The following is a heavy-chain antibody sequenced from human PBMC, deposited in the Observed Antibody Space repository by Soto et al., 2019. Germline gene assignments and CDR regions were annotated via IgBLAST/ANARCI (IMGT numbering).Heavy chain of an antibody. J-gene: IGHJ3*02. V-gene: IGHV3-23*01. CDR1: GFTFNTYA. CDR2: ISGSGFST. CDR3: ATFTFGRPFDT. D-gene: IGHD3-16*01. Sequence: PWGSLRLSCAASGFTFNTYAIIFFRHAPGQGLEWVSAISGSGFSTYYADSVKGRFSISSDSSKNTLFLQMNSLRADDTAVYFCATFTFGRPFDTWGQGTMVTVSS.